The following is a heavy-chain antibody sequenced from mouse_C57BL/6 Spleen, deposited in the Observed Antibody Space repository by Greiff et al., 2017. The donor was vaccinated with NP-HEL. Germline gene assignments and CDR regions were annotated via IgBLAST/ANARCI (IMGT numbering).Heavy chain of an antibody. CDR1: GFTFSSYT. CDR2: ISGGGGNT. CDR3: ARLDYYGSSSYYFDY. V-gene: IGHV5-9*01. Sequence: EVMLVESGGGLVKPGGSLKLSCAASGFTFSSYTMSWVRQTPEKRLEWVATISGGGGNTYYPDRVKGRFTISRDNAKNTLYLQMSSLRSEDTALYYCARLDYYGSSSYYFDYWGQSTTLTVSS. J-gene: IGHJ2*01. D-gene: IGHD1-1*01.